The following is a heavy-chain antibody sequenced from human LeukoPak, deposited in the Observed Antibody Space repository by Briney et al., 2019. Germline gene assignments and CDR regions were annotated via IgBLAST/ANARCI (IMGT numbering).Heavy chain of an antibody. Sequence: MSSETLSLTCTVSGGSISSGTYYWDWIRQLPGKGLEWIGFIYYSGSTYYNPSLKSRVTISVDTSKNQFSLKLSSVTAADTAVYYCARGSLTYYDSSGYYYRAFDIWGQGTMVTVSS. V-gene: IGHV4-31*03. J-gene: IGHJ3*02. CDR1: GGSISSGTYY. CDR3: ARGSLTYYDSSGYYYRAFDI. CDR2: IYYSGST. D-gene: IGHD3-22*01.